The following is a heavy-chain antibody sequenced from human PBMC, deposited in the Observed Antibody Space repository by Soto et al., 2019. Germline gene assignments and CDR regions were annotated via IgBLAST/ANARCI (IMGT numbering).Heavy chain of an antibody. Sequence: QVQLVQSGAELKTPGASVKVACKASGYKFTTYFIHWVRQAPGQGLEWMGMIHPSGDTGDAQKFRGRVTMTIDTSTTTNYKELRNLKSDYTAVYFSVRGYCTTTPCSGDFQFWGQGNLDTVSS. CDR2: IHPSGDT. D-gene: IGHD2-15*01. J-gene: IGHJ1*01. CDR3: VRGYCTTTPCSGDFQF. CDR1: GYKFTTYF. V-gene: IGHV1-46*03.